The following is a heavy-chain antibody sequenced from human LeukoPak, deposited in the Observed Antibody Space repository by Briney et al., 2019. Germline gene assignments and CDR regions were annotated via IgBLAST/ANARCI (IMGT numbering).Heavy chain of an antibody. Sequence: GESLKISCKGSGYSFTSYWIGWVRQMPGKGLEWMGITYPGDSDTRYSPSFRGQVTISADKSISTAYLQWSSLKASDTAMYYCARSSSGWSGYYYYGMDVWGQGTTVTVSS. J-gene: IGHJ6*02. V-gene: IGHV5-51*01. CDR2: TYPGDSDT. CDR3: ARSSSGWSGYYYYGMDV. CDR1: GYSFTSYW. D-gene: IGHD6-19*01.